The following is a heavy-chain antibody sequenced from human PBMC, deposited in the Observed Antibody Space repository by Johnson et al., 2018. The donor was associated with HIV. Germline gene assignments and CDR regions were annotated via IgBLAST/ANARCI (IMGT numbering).Heavy chain of an antibody. Sequence: MLLVESGGGVVQPGRSLRLSCAASGFTFSDYAMAWVRQAPGKGLQWLAELSNTGLNTYYADSVRGRFTISRDNSKNMLYLQVNSLRAEDTAIYYCAKDRLAMGILDIWGQGTVVIVSS. V-gene: IGHV3-23*04. J-gene: IGHJ3*02. CDR2: LSNTGLNT. CDR3: AKDRLAMGILDI. D-gene: IGHD5-18*01. CDR1: GFTFSDYA.